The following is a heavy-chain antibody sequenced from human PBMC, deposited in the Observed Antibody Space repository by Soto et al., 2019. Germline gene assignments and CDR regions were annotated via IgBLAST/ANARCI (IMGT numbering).Heavy chain of an antibody. D-gene: IGHD3-22*01. J-gene: IGHJ4*02. CDR3: ARAPMVLTRSYFDS. CDR2: ISSSGNT. Sequence: PSETLSLTCTVSDGSISNFYWSWIRQPPGKGLEWIGYISSSGNTNYNPSLKSRVSISVDTSKNQFSLNLTSVTAADTAVYYCARAPMVLTRSYFDSWGRGTPVTV. V-gene: IGHV4-59*01. CDR1: DGSISNFY.